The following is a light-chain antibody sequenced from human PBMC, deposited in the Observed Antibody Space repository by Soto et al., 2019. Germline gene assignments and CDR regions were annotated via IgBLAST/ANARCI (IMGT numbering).Light chain of an antibody. V-gene: IGLV1-40*01. CDR1: SSNIGAGYV. CDR3: QAYDSSLSALV. Sequence: QSVLTQPPSVSGAPGQGVTISCAGTSSNIGAGYVVHWYQQVPGTAPKLLIYTNSNRPSGIPDRFSGSKSGTSASLAITGLQAADVADYYCQAYDSSLSALVFGGGTKLTVL. CDR2: TNS. J-gene: IGLJ3*02.